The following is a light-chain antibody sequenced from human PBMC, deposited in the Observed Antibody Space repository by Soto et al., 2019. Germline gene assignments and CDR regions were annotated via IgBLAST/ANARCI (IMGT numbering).Light chain of an antibody. V-gene: IGKV1-5*03. Sequence: DSQMTQYPSTLSASVGDRVTITCRASQSISSWLAWYQQKPGRAPKLLISKASTLQSGVPVRFSGRGSGTEFTLTISSLQPDDFATYYCQQYESYPMTFGGGTKVEIK. J-gene: IGKJ4*01. CDR1: QSISSW. CDR3: QQYESYPMT. CDR2: KAS.